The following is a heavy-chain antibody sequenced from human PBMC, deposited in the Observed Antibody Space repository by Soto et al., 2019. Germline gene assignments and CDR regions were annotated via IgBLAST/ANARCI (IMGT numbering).Heavy chain of an antibody. CDR3: ARLRSKGAYPYDAFDI. D-gene: IGHD3-10*01. CDR1: GGSISSSTYY. CDR2: IYYSGST. V-gene: IGHV4-39*01. J-gene: IGHJ3*02. Sequence: QLQLQESGPGLVKPSETLSLTCTVSGGSISSSTYYWGWIRQPPGKGLEWIGSIYYSGSTYYNPSLKSRVTISVDTSKNQLSLKLSSVTAADTAVYYCARLRSKGAYPYDAFDIWGQGTMVTVSS.